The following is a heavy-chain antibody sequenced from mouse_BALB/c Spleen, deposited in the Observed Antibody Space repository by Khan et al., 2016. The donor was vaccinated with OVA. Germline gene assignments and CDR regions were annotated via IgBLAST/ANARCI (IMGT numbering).Heavy chain of an antibody. D-gene: IGHD2-1*01. V-gene: IGHV1-5*01. Sequence: VQLQQSGTVLARPGASVKMSCKASGYTFTNYWMHWVKQRPGQGLEWIGTIYPGNSDTNYNQKFTGKAKLTAVPSNSNANMEHSSLTNEDSAVYYCARNGFGNYEIWDYWGQGTTLTVSS. J-gene: IGHJ2*01. CDR3: ARNGFGNYEIWDY. CDR1: GYTFTNYW. CDR2: IYPGNSDT.